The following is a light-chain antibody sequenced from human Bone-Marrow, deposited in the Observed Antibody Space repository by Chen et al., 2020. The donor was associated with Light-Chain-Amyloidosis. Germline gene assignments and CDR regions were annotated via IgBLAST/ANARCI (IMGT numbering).Light chain of an antibody. J-gene: IGLJ2*01. CDR3: QSADSSGTYEVI. CDR2: RDT. Sequence: SYELTQPPSVSVAPGQTARHTCSGDDLPTKYAYWYQQKPGQAPVPVIHRDTERPSGISERFSGSSSGTTATLTISGVQAEDEADYHCQSADSSGTYEVIFGGGTKLTVL. V-gene: IGLV3-25*03. CDR1: DLPTKY.